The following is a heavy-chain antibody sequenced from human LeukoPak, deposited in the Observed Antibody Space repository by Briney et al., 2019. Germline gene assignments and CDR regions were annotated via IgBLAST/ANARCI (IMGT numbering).Heavy chain of an antibody. V-gene: IGHV3-9*01. CDR2: INWNSGNI. CDR1: GFTFGDYA. Sequence: PGGSLRLSFAASGFTFGDYAMHWVRQAPGKGLEWVSGINWNSGNIGYADSVKGRFTISRDNAKNSLYLQMNSLRAEDTALYYCATGGSTVTTLVDYWGQGTLVTVSS. CDR3: ATGGSTVTTLVDY. J-gene: IGHJ4*02. D-gene: IGHD4-17*01.